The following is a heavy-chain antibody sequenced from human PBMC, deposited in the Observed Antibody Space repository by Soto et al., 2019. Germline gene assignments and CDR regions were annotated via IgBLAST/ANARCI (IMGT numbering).Heavy chain of an antibody. Sequence: QVQLVESGGGVVQPGRSLRLSCAASGFTFSSCAMHWVRQAPGKGLEWVAVISYDGSNKYYADFVKGRFTISRDNSKNTLYVQMNSLRAEDTAVYYCARDLRYYASMDVWGQGTTVTVSS. D-gene: IGHD2-2*01. CDR1: GFTFSSCA. CDR2: ISYDGSNK. CDR3: ARDLRYYASMDV. V-gene: IGHV3-30-3*01. J-gene: IGHJ6*02.